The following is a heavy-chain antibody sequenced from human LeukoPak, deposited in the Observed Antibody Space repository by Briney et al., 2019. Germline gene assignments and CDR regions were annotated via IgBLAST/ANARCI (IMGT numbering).Heavy chain of an antibody. D-gene: IGHD5-18*01. CDR3: ARDSANSYGEEFDY. CDR2: ISSSGRII. CDR1: GFTFSSYE. J-gene: IGHJ4*02. V-gene: IGHV3-48*03. Sequence: GGSLRLSCAASGFTFSSYEMNWVRQAPGKGLEWGSHISSSGRIIYYADSVKGRFTISRDNAKNSLYLQMNSLRAEDTAVYYCARDSANSYGEEFDYRGQGTLGTVSS.